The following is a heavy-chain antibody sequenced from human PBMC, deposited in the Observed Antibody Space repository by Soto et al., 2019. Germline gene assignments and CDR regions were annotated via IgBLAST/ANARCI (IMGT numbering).Heavy chain of an antibody. CDR1: GGSFSGYY. Sequence: QVPLQQWGAGLLKPSETLSLTCAVYGGSFSGYYWSWIRQPPGKGLEWIGEINHSGSTNYNPSLKSRVTISVDTSKNQFSLKLSSVTAADTAVYYCARAPTHDFWSGYFFFDYWGQGTLVTVSS. CDR2: INHSGST. J-gene: IGHJ4*02. D-gene: IGHD3-3*01. V-gene: IGHV4-34*01. CDR3: ARAPTHDFWSGYFFFDY.